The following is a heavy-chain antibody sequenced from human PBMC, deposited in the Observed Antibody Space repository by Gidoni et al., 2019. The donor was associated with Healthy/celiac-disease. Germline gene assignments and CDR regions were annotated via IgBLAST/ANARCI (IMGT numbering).Heavy chain of an antibody. CDR1: GGSFSGYY. Sequence: QVQLQQWGAGLLKPSETLSLTCAVYGGSFSGYYWSWIRQPPGKGLEWIGEINHSGSTNYNPSLKSRVTISVDTSKNQFSLKLSSVTAADTAVYYWARGRSVVVAARRFDYWGQGTLVTVSS. J-gene: IGHJ4*02. CDR2: INHSGST. CDR3: ARGRSVVVAARRFDY. V-gene: IGHV4-34*01. D-gene: IGHD2-15*01.